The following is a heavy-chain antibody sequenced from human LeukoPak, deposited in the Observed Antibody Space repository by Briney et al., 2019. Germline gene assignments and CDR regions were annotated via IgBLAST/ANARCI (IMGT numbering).Heavy chain of an antibody. V-gene: IGHV3-21*01. CDR3: ARGPNSNWSGLDF. D-gene: IGHD6-6*01. CDR1: GFTFSSHS. CDR2: ISGSTTYI. J-gene: IGHJ4*02. Sequence: PGGSLRLSCVASGFTFSSHSMNWVRQAPGKGLEWISSISGSTTYIYYALSVKGRFTISRDNAKNTLYLQVNNLRAEDTAVYYCARGPNSNWSGLDFWGQGTLLTVSS.